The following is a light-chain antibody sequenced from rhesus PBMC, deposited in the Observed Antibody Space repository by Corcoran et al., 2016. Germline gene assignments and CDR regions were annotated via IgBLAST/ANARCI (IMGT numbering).Light chain of an antibody. Sequence: DIQMTQSPSSLSASVGDRVTITCRASQGISNWLAWYQQKPGKAPKLLIYRASNWVTGVPSRFRGSGYGTDFTLTISSLQPEDLATYSFQQHNNSPRTFGQGTKVEIK. CDR3: QQHNNSPRT. CDR1: QGISNW. J-gene: IGKJ1*01. V-gene: IGKV1-69*01. CDR2: RAS.